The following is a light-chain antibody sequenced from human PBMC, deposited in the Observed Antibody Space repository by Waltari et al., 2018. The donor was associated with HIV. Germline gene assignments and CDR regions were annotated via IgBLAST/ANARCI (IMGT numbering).Light chain of an antibody. CDR3: QQYGHSPPYT. Sequence: EIVLTQSPGTLSLSPGERVTLSCRPSQSISSNYLAWHQQKPGQAPRLLIFGASTRATGVPDRFRGSGSGTDFTLTISGLEPEDFAVYYCQQYGHSPPYTFGQGTKLEIK. J-gene: IGKJ2*01. V-gene: IGKV3-20*01. CDR1: QSISSNY. CDR2: GAS.